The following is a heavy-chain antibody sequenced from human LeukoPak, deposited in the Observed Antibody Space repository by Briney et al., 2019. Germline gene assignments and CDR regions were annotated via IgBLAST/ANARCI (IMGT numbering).Heavy chain of an antibody. V-gene: IGHV1-2*02. CDR3: AREIVVVVAATRGSNDY. CDR2: INPNSGGT. CDR1: GYTFTSYY. Sequence: ASVKVSCKASGYTFTSYYMHWVRQAPGQGLEWMGWINPNSGGTNYAQKFQGRVTMTRDTSISTAYMELSRLRSDDTAVYYCAREIVVVVAATRGSNDYWGQGTLVTVSS. J-gene: IGHJ4*02. D-gene: IGHD2-15*01.